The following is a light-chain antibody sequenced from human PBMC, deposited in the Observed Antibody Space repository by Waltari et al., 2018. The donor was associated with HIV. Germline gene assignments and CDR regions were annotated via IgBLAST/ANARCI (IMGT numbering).Light chain of an antibody. CDR1: ALAKQY. J-gene: IGLJ1*01. V-gene: IGLV3-25*03. Sequence: SFELTQPPSVSVSPGQTARITRSGDALAKQYTYWYQQKPGQAPVVVIYKDTERPSGIPERFSGSSSGTTVTLTISGVQSEDEADYYCQSADTGGTRVFGPGTKVTVL. CDR2: KDT. CDR3: QSADTGGTRV.